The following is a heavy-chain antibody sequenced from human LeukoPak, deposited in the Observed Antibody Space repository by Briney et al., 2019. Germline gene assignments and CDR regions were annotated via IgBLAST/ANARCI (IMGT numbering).Heavy chain of an antibody. J-gene: IGHJ5*02. CDR3: ARLRDWFDP. CDR2: IYYSGST. V-gene: IGHV4-39*01. Sequence: SETLSLTCTVSGGSISSSSYYWGWIRQPPGKGPEWIGSIYYSGSTYYNPSLKSRVTISVDTSKNQFSLKLSSVTAADTAVYYCARLRDWFDPWGQGTLVTVSS. CDR1: GGSISSSSYY.